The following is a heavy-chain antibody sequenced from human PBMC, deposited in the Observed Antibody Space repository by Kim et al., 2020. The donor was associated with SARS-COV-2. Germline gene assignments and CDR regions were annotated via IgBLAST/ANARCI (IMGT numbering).Heavy chain of an antibody. V-gene: IGHV1-3*01. CDR1: GYTFSNHA. CDR3: ARGGCITNNSSPFDY. J-gene: IGHJ4*02. D-gene: IGHD3-10*01. CDR2: ITAGNGYT. Sequence: ASVKVSCKASGYTFSNHAIHWVRQAPGQGLEWMGWITAGNGYTKYSQKFQGRVTINRDTSATTAYIELSSLRSEDTAVFYCARGGCITNNSSPFDYWGRGTLVTVSS.